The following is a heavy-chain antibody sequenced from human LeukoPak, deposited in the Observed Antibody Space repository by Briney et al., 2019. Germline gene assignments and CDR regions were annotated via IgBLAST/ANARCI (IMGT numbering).Heavy chain of an antibody. CDR3: ARRFAAQLAFVDV. Sequence: GGSLRLSCAASGFTFSSYAMHWVRQAPGKGLEYVSVISSNGGSTYYANSVKGRFTISRDNSKNTLYLQMGSLRAEDMAVYYCARRFAAQLAFVDVWGKGTTVTISS. D-gene: IGHD3-3*02. J-gene: IGHJ6*04. V-gene: IGHV3-64*01. CDR1: GFTFSSYA. CDR2: ISSNGGST.